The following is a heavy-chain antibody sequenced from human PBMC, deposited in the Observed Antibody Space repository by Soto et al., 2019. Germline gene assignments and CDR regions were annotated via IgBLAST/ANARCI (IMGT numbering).Heavy chain of an antibody. D-gene: IGHD5-12*01. CDR3: AIGNSGYDGGGYFDS. V-gene: IGHV1-18*04. Sequence: QVQLVQSGAEVKKPGASVKVSCKASGYTFTSYDISWVRQAPGQGLEWMGWISPYYGDTNYGQKFQGRVTMTTDTSTTTAYLELRSLASDDTAVYYCAIGNSGYDGGGYFDSWGQGTLVTVSS. CDR2: ISPYYGDT. CDR1: GYTFTSYD. J-gene: IGHJ4*02.